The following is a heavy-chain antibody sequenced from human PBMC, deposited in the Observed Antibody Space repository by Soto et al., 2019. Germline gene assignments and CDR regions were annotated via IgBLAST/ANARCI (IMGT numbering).Heavy chain of an antibody. Sequence: QVQLVQSGAEVKKPGASVKVACKASGYTFNSYDINWVRQATGQGLEWMGWMHPNSGNTGYAQKFQGRVTMTRNTSISKAYLELSSLRSEDTDVYYCARTIDGDNVDYWGQGTLVTVSS. CDR3: ARTIDGDNVDY. D-gene: IGHD4-17*01. J-gene: IGHJ4*02. V-gene: IGHV1-8*01. CDR2: MHPNSGNT. CDR1: GYTFNSYD.